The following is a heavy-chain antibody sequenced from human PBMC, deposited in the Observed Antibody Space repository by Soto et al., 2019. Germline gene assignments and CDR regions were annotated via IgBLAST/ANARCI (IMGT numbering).Heavy chain of an antibody. D-gene: IGHD1-1*01. CDR3: ARSGDTSGNYAKYYFDY. Sequence: GGAPRISCAAPWVTFGGYSRNWVRQAPGEGLEWVSSISSSSINIYYADSVKGRFTISRDNAKNSLYLQMNSLRAEDTAVYYCARSGDTSGNYAKYYFDYWGQGTLVTVSS. V-gene: IGHV3-21*01. CDR1: WVTFGGYS. J-gene: IGHJ4*02. CDR2: ISSSSINI.